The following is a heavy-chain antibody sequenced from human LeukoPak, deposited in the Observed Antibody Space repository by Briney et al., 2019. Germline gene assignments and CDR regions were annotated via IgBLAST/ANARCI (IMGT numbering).Heavy chain of an antibody. CDR1: GGSISSSSYY. Sequence: SETLSLTCTVSGGSISSSSYYWGWIRQPPGKGLEWIGSIYYSGSTYYNPSLKSRVTISVETSKNQFSLKLSSVTAADTAVYYCAREYSGYEGSRFDPWGQGTLVTVSS. V-gene: IGHV4-39*07. CDR3: AREYSGYEGSRFDP. CDR2: IYYSGST. D-gene: IGHD5-12*01. J-gene: IGHJ5*02.